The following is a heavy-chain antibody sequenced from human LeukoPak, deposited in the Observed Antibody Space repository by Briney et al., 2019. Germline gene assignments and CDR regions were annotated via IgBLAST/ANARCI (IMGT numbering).Heavy chain of an antibody. Sequence: KPSETLSLTCTVSGGSISGYYWNWIRQPAGKGLEWIGRIYTSGSTNYNPSLKSRVTMSVDTSKNQFSLKLSSVTAADTAVYYCARVSVTTGIYYFDYWGQGTLVTVSS. CDR2: IYTSGST. V-gene: IGHV4-4*07. CDR3: ARVSVTTGIYYFDY. CDR1: GGSISGYY. D-gene: IGHD4-17*01. J-gene: IGHJ4*02.